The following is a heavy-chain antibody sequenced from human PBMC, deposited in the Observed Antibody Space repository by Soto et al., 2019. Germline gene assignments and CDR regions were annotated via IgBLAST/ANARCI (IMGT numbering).Heavy chain of an antibody. J-gene: IGHJ6*02. CDR2: ISSHGRNT. CDR3: ARANYDDWNGYKQRDYDYGMDV. D-gene: IGHD3-3*01. V-gene: IGHV3-74*01. CDR1: GFDFNNYW. Sequence: EVQLVESGGGSVQPGGSLRLSCGASGFDFNNYWMTWVRQAPGKGLVWVSRISSHGRNTVYADSVKGRFTISRDNGKNTLYLQINSVRAEDTGVYYCARANYDDWNGYKQRDYDYGMDVWGQGTTVTGSS.